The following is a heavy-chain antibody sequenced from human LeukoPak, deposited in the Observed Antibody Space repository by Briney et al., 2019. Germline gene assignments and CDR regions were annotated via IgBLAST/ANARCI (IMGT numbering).Heavy chain of an antibody. Sequence: GGSLRLSCAASGFNFNFVWMSWVRRAPGKGLEWVGRIRTKIDGDTADYAAPVKGKFTISRDDSKTTLYLQMNSLKTEDSAVYYCTSERNWELLRPYGMDIWGQGTTVTVSS. V-gene: IGHV3-15*01. CDR3: TSERNWELLRPYGMDI. D-gene: IGHD1-26*01. CDR1: GFNFNFVW. CDR2: IRTKIDGDTA. J-gene: IGHJ6*02.